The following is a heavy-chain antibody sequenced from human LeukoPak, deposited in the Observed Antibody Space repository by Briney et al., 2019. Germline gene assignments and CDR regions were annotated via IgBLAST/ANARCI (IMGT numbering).Heavy chain of an antibody. CDR3: ARQGCRPTLYSSGCDDAFDI. CDR1: GGSMSRYY. V-gene: IGHV4-4*07. D-gene: IGHD6-19*01. Sequence: SETLSLTCTVSGGSMSRYYWSWIRQPAGKGLKWIGRIYSSGSTNYNPSLKSRVTISVDTSKNQFSLKLSSVTAADTAVYYCARQGCRPTLYSSGCDDAFDIWGQGTMVTVSS. CDR2: IYSSGST. J-gene: IGHJ3*02.